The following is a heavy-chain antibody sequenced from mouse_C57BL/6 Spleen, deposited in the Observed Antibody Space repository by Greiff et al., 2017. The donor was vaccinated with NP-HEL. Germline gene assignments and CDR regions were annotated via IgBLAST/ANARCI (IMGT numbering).Heavy chain of an antibody. V-gene: IGHV1-80*01. Sequence: VQLQQSGAELVKPGASVKISCKASGYAFSSYWMNWVKQRPGKGLEWIGQIYPGDGDTNYNGKFKGKATLTADKSSSTAYMQLSSLTSEDSAVYFCARFDSNYYFDYWGQGTTLTVSS. CDR1: GYAFSSYW. J-gene: IGHJ2*01. CDR3: ARFDSNYYFDY. D-gene: IGHD2-5*01. CDR2: IYPGDGDT.